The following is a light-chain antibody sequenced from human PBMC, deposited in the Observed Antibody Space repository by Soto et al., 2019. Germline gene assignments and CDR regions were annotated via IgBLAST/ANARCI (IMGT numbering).Light chain of an antibody. CDR1: QDITND. V-gene: IGKV1-33*01. J-gene: IGKJ4*01. CDR3: QQYDNVPLT. CDR2: EAS. Sequence: DLQMTQSPSSLSASVGDRVTITCQASQDITNDLNWYQQKPGKAPKVLIYEASNLETGVPSRFSGSGSGTDFTFTISSLQPEDSATYFCQQYDNVPLTFGGGTKVEIK.